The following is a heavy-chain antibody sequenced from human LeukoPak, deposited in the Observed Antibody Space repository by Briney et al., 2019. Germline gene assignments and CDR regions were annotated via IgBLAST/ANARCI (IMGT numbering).Heavy chain of an antibody. Sequence: QTGGSLRVSCAVSGFTVSNNYMSWVRQAPGKGLEWVSVIYSAGSTFCADSVKGRFTISRDNSKNTLYLQMNSLRAEDTAVYYCARDRGGYTYGYGWWFDPWGQGTLVTVSS. CDR1: GFTVSNNY. V-gene: IGHV3-66*01. CDR3: ARDRGGYTYGYGWWFDP. CDR2: IYSAGST. J-gene: IGHJ5*02. D-gene: IGHD5-18*01.